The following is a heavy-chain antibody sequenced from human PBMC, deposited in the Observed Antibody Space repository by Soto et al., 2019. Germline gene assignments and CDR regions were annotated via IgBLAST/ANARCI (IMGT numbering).Heavy chain of an antibody. CDR2: ISGSGGST. Sequence: EVQLLESGGGLVQPGGSLRLSCAASGFTFSSYAMTWVRQAPGKGLEWVSTISGSGGSTIYADSVKGRFTISRDNSMNTLYLHVNSLRAEDTAIYYCVKTPTSTGGRSGGYFDYWGQGTLVTVSS. CDR3: VKTPTSTGGRSGGYFDY. V-gene: IGHV3-23*01. CDR1: GFTFSSYA. J-gene: IGHJ4*02. D-gene: IGHD3-10*01.